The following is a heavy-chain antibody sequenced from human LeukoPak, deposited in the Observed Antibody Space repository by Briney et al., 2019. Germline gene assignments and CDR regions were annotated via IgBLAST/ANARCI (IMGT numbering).Heavy chain of an antibody. CDR1: GGSISSYY. V-gene: IGHV4-59*01. D-gene: IGHD3-3*01. J-gene: IGHJ4*02. CDR3: ARSLPGAIGAADF. Sequence: ETLSLTCTVSGGSISSYYWSWIRQPPGKGLEWIGYIYYSGSTNYNPSLKSRVTISVDTSKNQFSLKLSSVTAADTGVYYCARSLPGAIGAADFWGQGTLVTVSS. CDR2: IYYSGST.